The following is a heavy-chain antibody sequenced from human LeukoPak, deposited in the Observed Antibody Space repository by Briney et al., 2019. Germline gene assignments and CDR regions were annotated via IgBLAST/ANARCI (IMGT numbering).Heavy chain of an antibody. CDR1: GFTFSSYG. V-gene: IGHV3-30*18. Sequence: GGSLRLSCAASGFTFSSYGMHRVRQTPGKGLEWVAVISYDGTNKYYADSVRGRFTISRDNSKNTLYLQMNSLRAEDTAVYYCAKDQIVPAAIVYSGMDVWGQGTTVTVSS. J-gene: IGHJ6*02. CDR3: AKDQIVPAAIVYSGMDV. D-gene: IGHD2-2*01. CDR2: ISYDGTNK.